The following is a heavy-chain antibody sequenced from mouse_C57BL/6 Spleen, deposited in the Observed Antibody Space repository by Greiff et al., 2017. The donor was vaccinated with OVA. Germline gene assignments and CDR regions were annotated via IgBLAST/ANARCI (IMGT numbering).Heavy chain of an antibody. J-gene: IGHJ4*01. D-gene: IGHD3-2*02. CDR3: ARWEKDSSGYGAMDY. CDR1: GYTFTDYY. CDR2: INPNNGGT. V-gene: IGHV1-26*01. Sequence: EVQLQQSGPELVKPGASVKISCKASGYTFTDYYMNWVKQSHGKSLEWIGDINPNNGGTSYNQKFKGKATLTVDKSSSTAYMELRSLTSEDSAVYYCARWEKDSSGYGAMDYWGQGTSVTVSS.